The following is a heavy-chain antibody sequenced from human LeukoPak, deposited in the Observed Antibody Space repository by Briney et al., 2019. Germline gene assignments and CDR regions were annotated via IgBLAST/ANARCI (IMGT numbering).Heavy chain of an antibody. CDR1: GGSISSYY. V-gene: IGHV4-59*01. CDR2: IYYSGST. J-gene: IGHJ4*02. CDR3: ARAGIAAAGTPFDY. D-gene: IGHD6-13*01. Sequence: SETLSLTCTVSGGSISSYYWSWIRQPPGKGLEWIGYIYYSGSTNYNPSLKSRVTISVDTSKNQFSLKLGSVTAADTAVYYCARAGIAAAGTPFDYWGQGTLVTVSS.